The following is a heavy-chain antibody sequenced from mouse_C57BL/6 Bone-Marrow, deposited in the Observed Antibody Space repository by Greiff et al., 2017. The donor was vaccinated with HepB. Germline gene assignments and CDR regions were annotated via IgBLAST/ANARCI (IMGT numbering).Heavy chain of an antibody. V-gene: IGHV1-63*01. CDR1: GYTFTNYW. CDR3: ARGGYDYAWAMDY. CDR2: IYPGGGYT. J-gene: IGHJ4*01. D-gene: IGHD2-4*01. Sequence: QVQLQQSGAELVRPGTSVKMSCKASGYTFTNYWIGWAKQRPGHGLEWIGDIYPGGGYTNYNEKFKGKATLTADKSSSTAYMQFSSLTSADSAIYYWARGGYDYAWAMDYWGQGTSVTVSS.